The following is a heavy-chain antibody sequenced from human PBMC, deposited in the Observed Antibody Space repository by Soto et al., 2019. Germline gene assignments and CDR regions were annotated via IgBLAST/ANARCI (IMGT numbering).Heavy chain of an antibody. CDR3: ARSVCSGGTCYLFDY. V-gene: IGHV6-1*01. D-gene: IGHD2-15*01. CDR2: TYYRSKWYN. Sequence: SQTPSLPRAISGGSVSSNNAFLEWIRQFPSRSLEWLGRTYYRSKWYNDYAVSVKSRITINPDTSKNQFSLQLNSVTPEDTAVYYCARSVCSGGTCYLFDYWGQGTLVTVSS. CDR1: GGSVSSNNAF. J-gene: IGHJ4*02.